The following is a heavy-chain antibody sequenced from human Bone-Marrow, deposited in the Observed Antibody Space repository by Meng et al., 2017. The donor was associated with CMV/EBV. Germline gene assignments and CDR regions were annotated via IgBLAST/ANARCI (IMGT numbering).Heavy chain of an antibody. J-gene: IGHJ4*02. V-gene: IGHV1-46*01. CDR1: GYTFTGYY. CDR3: ARSNWGYVSCDY. CDR2: INPSGGST. Sequence: ASVKVSCKASGYTFTGYYMHWVRQAPGQGLEWMGIINPSGGSTSYAQKFQGRVTMTRDTSTSTVYMELSSLRSEDTAVYYCARSNWGYVSCDYWGQGNLVNVAS. D-gene: IGHD7-27*01.